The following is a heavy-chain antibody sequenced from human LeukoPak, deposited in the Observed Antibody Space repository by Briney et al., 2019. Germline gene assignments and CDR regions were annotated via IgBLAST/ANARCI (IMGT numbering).Heavy chain of an antibody. CDR2: IYHNGST. J-gene: IGHJ4*02. D-gene: IGHD3-10*01. CDR3: ARAEYYYGSGSYDS. Sequence: SQTLSLTCAVSGGSISSGGYSWSWIRQPPGKGLEWIGYIYHNGSTYYNPSLKSRVTISEDTSKNQFSLKLSSVTAADTAVYYCARAEYYYGSGSYDSWGQGTLVTVSS. CDR1: GGSISSGGYS. V-gene: IGHV4-30-4*07.